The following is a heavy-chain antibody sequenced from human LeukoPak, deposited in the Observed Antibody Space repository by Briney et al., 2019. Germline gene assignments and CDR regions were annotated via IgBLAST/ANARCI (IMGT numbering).Heavy chain of an antibody. J-gene: IGHJ4*02. Sequence: SVKVSCKASGGTCSSYTISWVRQAPGQGLEWMGRIIPILGIANYAQKFQGRVTITADKSTSTAYMELSSLRSEDTAVYYCARGFIKLGRDGYNYSDYWGQGTLVTVSS. CDR1: GGTCSSYT. D-gene: IGHD5-24*01. V-gene: IGHV1-69*02. CDR3: ARGFIKLGRDGYNYSDY. CDR2: IIPILGIA.